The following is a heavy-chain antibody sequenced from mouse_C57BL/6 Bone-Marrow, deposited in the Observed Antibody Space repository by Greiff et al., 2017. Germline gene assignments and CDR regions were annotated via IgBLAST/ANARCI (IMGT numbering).Heavy chain of an antibody. Sequence: VQLQQSGPELVKPGASVKISCKASGYTFTDYYMNWVKQSPGKSLEWIGDINPNNGGTSYNQKFKGKATLTVDKSSSTAYMELRSLTSEDSAVYYCARSHYGYDWGQGTTLTVSS. CDR3: ARSHYGYD. CDR2: INPNNGGT. J-gene: IGHJ2*01. D-gene: IGHD2-2*01. V-gene: IGHV1-26*01. CDR1: GYTFTDYY.